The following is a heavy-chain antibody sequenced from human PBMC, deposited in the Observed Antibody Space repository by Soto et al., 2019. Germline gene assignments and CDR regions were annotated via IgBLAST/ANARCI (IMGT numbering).Heavy chain of an antibody. CDR1: GFTFSSYS. CDR2: ISSSSSTI. J-gene: IGHJ4*02. D-gene: IGHD3-16*01. Sequence: GGSLRLSCAASGFTFSSYSMNWVRQAPGKGLEWVSYISSSSSTIYYADSVKGRFTISRDNAKNSLYLQMNSLRAEDTAVYYCARDLESIMITFGGVSYFDYWGQGTLVTVSS. V-gene: IGHV3-48*01. CDR3: ARDLESIMITFGGVSYFDY.